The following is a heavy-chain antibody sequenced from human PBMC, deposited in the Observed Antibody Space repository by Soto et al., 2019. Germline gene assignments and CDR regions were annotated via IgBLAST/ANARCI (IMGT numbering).Heavy chain of an antibody. CDR2: IYHSGST. J-gene: IGHJ6*02. D-gene: IGHD1-26*01. CDR3: ARALVPSKRNYYYGMDV. CDR1: GGSISSGGYS. Sequence: SETLSLTCAVSGGSISSGGYSWSWIRQPPGKGLEWIGYIYHSGSTYYNPSLKSRVTISVDRSENQFSLKLSSVTAADTAVYYCARALVPSKRNYYYGMDVWGQGTTVTVSS. V-gene: IGHV4-30-2*01.